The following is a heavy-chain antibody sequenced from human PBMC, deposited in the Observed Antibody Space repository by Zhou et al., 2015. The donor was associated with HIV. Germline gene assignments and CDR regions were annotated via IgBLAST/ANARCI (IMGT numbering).Heavy chain of an antibody. V-gene: IGHV1-69*06. J-gene: IGHJ2*01. Sequence: QVQLVQSGAEMKKPGSSVKVSCKASGDTFNNFGISWVRQAPGQGLEWMGGIIPMFGTTNYTEKFQGRLTIAADKSTNTVYMELSSLRSEDTAAYFCAREGWGSWYFDLWGRGTLVRVSS. CDR2: IIPMFGTT. D-gene: IGHD7-27*01. CDR3: AREGWGSWYFDL. CDR1: GDTFNNFG.